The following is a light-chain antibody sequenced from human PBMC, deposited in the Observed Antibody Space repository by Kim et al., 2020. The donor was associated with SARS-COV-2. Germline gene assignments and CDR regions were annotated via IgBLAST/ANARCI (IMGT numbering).Light chain of an antibody. CDR1: RSNIGNNP. J-gene: IGLJ3*02. CDR3: ARWDSSLGVEV. CDR2: DND. Sequence: QSVLTQPPSVSAAPGHKVTISCSGSRSNIGNNPVSWYQQPPGTAPRLITYDNDKRPSGIPDRFSSSKSGTSATLCITRLRTEDEADYYCARWDSSLGVEVIGGGTQLTVL. V-gene: IGLV1-51*01.